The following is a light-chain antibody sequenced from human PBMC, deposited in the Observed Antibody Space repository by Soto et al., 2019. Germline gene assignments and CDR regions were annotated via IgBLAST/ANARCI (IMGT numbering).Light chain of an antibody. V-gene: IGLV2-14*01. CDR3: SSYTGSTNYV. J-gene: IGLJ1*01. CDR1: SSDVGIYNY. CDR2: QVT. Sequence: QSVLTQPASVSGSPGQSITISCTGTSSDVGIYNYVSWYQQHPGKAPKPMIYQVTNRPSGVSNRFSGSKSGNTASLTISGLQAEDEADYYCSSYTGSTNYVFGTGTKV.